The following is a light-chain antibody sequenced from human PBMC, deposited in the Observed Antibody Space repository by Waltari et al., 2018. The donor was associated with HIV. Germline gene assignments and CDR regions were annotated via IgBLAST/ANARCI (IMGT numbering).Light chain of an antibody. Sequence: SYEVTQPPSVSVSPGQTATITCSGDALPKPFAYWYQQKPGQAPTLVLYKDTERPSGIPERFSGSSSGTIVTLTMSGVQAEDEADYYGQSGDSSGTYWVFGGGTKLTV. CDR2: KDT. V-gene: IGLV3-25*03. J-gene: IGLJ3*02. CDR1: ALPKPF. CDR3: QSGDSSGTYWV.